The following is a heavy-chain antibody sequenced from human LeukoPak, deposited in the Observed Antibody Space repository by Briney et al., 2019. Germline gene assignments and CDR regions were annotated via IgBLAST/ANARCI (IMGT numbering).Heavy chain of an antibody. D-gene: IGHD3-3*01. J-gene: IGHJ6*03. CDR2: IKSKTDGGTT. CDR3: TTEEGYDFWSGSLGYYMDV. CDR1: GFTFSNAW. Sequence: PGGSLRLSCAASGFTFSNAWMSWVRQAPGKGLEWVGRIKSKTDGGTTDYAAPVKGRFTISRDDSKNTLYLQMNSLKTEDTAVYYCTTEEGYDFWSGSLGYYMDVWGRGTTVTVSS. V-gene: IGHV3-15*01.